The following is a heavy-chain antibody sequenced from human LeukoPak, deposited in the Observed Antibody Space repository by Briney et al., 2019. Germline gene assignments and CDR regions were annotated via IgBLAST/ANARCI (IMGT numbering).Heavy chain of an antibody. CDR1: GYSFTSYW. J-gene: IGHJ4*02. V-gene: IGHV5-51*01. CDR2: IYPGDSDA. Sequence: GESLKISCKGSGYSFTSYWIGWVRQMPGKGLEWMGIIYPGDSDARYSPSFQGQVTISADKFLNTVYLQWRSLKASDSAIYYCARDHDLQYWGQGTLVTVSS. CDR3: ARDHDLQY. D-gene: IGHD1-1*01.